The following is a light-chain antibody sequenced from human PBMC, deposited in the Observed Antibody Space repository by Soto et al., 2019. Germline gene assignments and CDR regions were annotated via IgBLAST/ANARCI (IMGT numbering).Light chain of an antibody. CDR2: GAS. CDR3: QQYNNWPPWT. CDR1: QSVYSN. J-gene: IGKJ1*01. V-gene: IGKV3-15*01. Sequence: EIVMTQSPATLSVSPGERATLSCRASQSVYSNLAWYQQKPGQAPRLLIYGASTRATGIPARFSGSGSGTKLTITISSLQSEDFAVYYCQQYNNWPPWTFGQGTKVEIK.